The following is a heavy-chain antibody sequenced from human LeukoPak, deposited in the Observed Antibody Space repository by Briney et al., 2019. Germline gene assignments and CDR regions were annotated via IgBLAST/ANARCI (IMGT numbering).Heavy chain of an antibody. V-gene: IGHV7-4-1*02. CDR3: ARGALDCSGGSCYSELFFDY. CDR1: GYTFISYA. CDR2: INTNTGNP. J-gene: IGHJ4*02. D-gene: IGHD2-15*01. Sequence: ASVKVSCKASGYTFISYAMNWVRQAPGQGLEWMGWINTNTGNPTYAQGFTGRFVFSLDTSVSTAYLQISSLKAEDTAVYYCARGALDCSGGSCYSELFFDYWGQGTLVTVSS.